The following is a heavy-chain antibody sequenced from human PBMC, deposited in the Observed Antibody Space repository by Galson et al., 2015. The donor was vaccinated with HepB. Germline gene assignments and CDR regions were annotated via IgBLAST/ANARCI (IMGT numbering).Heavy chain of an antibody. CDR1: GFTFSSYA. V-gene: IGHV3-23*01. CDR3: AKDRVERITMVRGVSVRPDTVFDY. CDR2: ISGSGGST. D-gene: IGHD3-10*01. J-gene: IGHJ4*02. Sequence: SLRLSCAASGFTFSSYAMSWVRQAPGKGLEWVSAISGSGGSTYYADSVKGRFTISRDNSKNTLYLQMNSLRAEDTAVYYCAKDRVERITMVRGVSVRPDTVFDYWGQGTLVTVSS.